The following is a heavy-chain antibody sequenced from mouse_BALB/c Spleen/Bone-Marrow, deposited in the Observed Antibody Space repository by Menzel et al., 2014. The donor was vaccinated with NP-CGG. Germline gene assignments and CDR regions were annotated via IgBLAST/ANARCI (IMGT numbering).Heavy chain of an antibody. Sequence: EVQLQQPGAELVKPGASVKLSCTASGFNIKDTYMHWVKQRPEQGLEWIGRIDPANGNTKYDPKFQGKATITADTSSNTAYLQLSSLTSEDTAVYYCAMYYYGSSLFAYWGQETLVTVSA. CDR3: AMYYYGSSLFAY. V-gene: IGHV14-3*02. CDR2: IDPANGNT. CDR1: GFNIKDTY. D-gene: IGHD1-1*01. J-gene: IGHJ3*01.